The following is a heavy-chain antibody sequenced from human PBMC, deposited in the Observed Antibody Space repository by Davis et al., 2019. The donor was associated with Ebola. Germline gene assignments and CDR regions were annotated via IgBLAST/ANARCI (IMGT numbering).Heavy chain of an antibody. Sequence: GGSLRLSCAASGIALSSYHMNWVRQAPGKGLEWVSYISTTSRTIYYTDSVKGRFTISRDNARNSLYLQMNGLRDEDTAVYYCARDLLNEIVIPTYFDSWGQGTLVTVSS. CDR3: ARDLLNEIVIPTYFDS. J-gene: IGHJ4*02. CDR2: ISTTSRTI. V-gene: IGHV3-48*02. D-gene: IGHD3-10*01. CDR1: GIALSSYH.